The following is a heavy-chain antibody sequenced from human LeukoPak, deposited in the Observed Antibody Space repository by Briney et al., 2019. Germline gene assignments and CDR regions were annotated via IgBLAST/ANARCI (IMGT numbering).Heavy chain of an antibody. CDR2: INPNSGGT. J-gene: IGHJ5*02. CDR3: ARDFGVVIFRFDP. Sequence: ASVKVSCKASGYTFTGYYMHWVRQAPGQGLEWMGWINPNSGGTNYAQKFQGRVTMTRDTSISTAYMELSRLRSDDTAVYYCARDFGVVIFRFDPWGQGTLVTVSS. D-gene: IGHD3-3*01. V-gene: IGHV1-2*02. CDR1: GYTFTGYY.